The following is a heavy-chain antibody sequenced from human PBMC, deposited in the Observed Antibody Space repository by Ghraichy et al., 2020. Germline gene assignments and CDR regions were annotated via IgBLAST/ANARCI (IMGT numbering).Heavy chain of an antibody. CDR3: ARHRSFFDHQEGFHI. CDR2: IYSGDSDT. J-gene: IGHJ3*02. CDR1: GYTFANYW. D-gene: IGHD3-9*01. V-gene: IGHV5-51*01. Sequence: GESLNISCKGSGYTFANYWIGWVRQMPGRGLEWMGIIYSGDSDTKYSPSFQGRVTMSVDKSITTAYLQWSSLRASDTAMYYCARHRSFFDHQEGFHIWGQGTMVTVSS.